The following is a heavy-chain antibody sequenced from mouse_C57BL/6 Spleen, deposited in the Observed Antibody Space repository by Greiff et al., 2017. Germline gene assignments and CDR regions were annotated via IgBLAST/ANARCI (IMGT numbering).Heavy chain of an antibody. D-gene: IGHD1-1*01. CDR3: ARGYYGTGAMDY. J-gene: IGHJ4*01. V-gene: IGHV1-82*01. CDR2: IYPGDGDT. Sequence: VQLQESGPELVKPGASVKISCKASGYAFRSSWMNWVKQRPGKGLEWIGRIYPGDGDTNYNGKFKGKATLTADKSSSTAYMQLSSLTSEDSAVYFCARGYYGTGAMDYWGQGTSVTVSS. CDR1: GYAFRSSW.